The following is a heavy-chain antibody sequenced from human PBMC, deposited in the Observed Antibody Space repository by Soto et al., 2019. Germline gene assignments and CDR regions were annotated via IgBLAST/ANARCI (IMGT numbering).Heavy chain of an antibody. CDR2: NNYRADT. J-gene: IGHJ4*02. Sequence: QVQLQESGPGLVKPSQTLSLTCIVSGGSIDNNGYSWTWIRPRPGGGLEWLGSNNYRADTYYPPSLKSRITISLDPSQNHFSLWLTCVTAADTGISYCARVGSGWKALNYFDSWGQGILVTVSS. D-gene: IGHD6-19*01. V-gene: IGHV4-31*03. CDR3: ARVGSGWKALNYFDS. CDR1: GGSIDNNGYS.